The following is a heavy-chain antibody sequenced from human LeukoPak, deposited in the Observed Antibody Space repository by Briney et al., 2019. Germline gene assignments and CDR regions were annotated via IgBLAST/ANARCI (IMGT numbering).Heavy chain of an antibody. V-gene: IGHV3-48*01. CDR2: ISSSSSTI. J-gene: IGHJ4*02. CDR3: ARNLNFWSGYYYFDY. D-gene: IGHD3-3*01. Sequence: PGRSLRLSCAASGSTFGDYAMSWFRQAPGKGLEWVSYISSSSSTIYYADSVKGRFTISRDNAKNSLYLQMNSLRAEDTAVYYCARNLNFWSGYYYFDYWGQGTLVTVSS. CDR1: GSTFGDYA.